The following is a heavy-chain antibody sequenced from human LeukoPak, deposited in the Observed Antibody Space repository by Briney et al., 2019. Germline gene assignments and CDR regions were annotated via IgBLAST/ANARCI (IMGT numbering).Heavy chain of an antibody. V-gene: IGHV3-30*04. CDR2: ISYDGSNK. J-gene: IGHJ4*02. D-gene: IGHD6-6*01. CDR1: GFTFSSYA. CDR3: ARGTLYSSSPPFDY. Sequence: PGRSLRLSCAASGFTFSSYAMHWVRQAPGKGLEWVAVISYDGSNKYYADSVKGRSTISRDNSKNTLYLQMNSLRAEDTAVYYCARGTLYSSSPPFDYWGQGTLVTVSS.